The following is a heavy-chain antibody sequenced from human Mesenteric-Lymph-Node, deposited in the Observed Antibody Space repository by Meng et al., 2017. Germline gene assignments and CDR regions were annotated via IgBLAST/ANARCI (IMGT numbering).Heavy chain of an antibody. Sequence: CLGKPSQTRSLTCTISGGSISSRNWWGWSRQPPGKGLEWIGYIYYSGSTYYNPSLKSRVTMSVDTSKNQFSLKLSSVTAVDTAVYYCARHHHSPTFDYWGQGTLVTVSS. CDR1: GGSISSRNW. CDR3: ARHHHSPTFDY. J-gene: IGHJ4*02. CDR2: IYYSGST. V-gene: IGHV4-28*02. D-gene: IGHD1-14*01.